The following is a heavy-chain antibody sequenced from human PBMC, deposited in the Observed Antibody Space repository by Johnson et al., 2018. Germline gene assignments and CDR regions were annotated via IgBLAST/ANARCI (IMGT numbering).Heavy chain of an antibody. Sequence: VQLVQSGGGFVPPGRSXSLSCAASGFTFDAYAMHWVRHAPGTGLEWGSGSSGNSGSIGYADSVKGRFTLSRDNAKNSQSLQMNSLRAADTALYYCAKDIGSSGRSGYFQHWGQGTLVTVSS. CDR2: SSGNSGSI. J-gene: IGHJ1*01. D-gene: IGHD3-22*01. V-gene: IGHV3-9*01. CDR3: AKDIGSSGRSGYFQH. CDR1: GFTFDAYA.